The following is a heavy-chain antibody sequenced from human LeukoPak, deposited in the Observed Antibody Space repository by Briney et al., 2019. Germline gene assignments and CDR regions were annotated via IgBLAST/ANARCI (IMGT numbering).Heavy chain of an antibody. D-gene: IGHD6-13*01. Sequence: PSETLSLTCTVSGGSISSYYWSWIRQPPGKGLEWIGYIYYSGSTNYNPSLKSRVTISVDTSKNQFSLKLSSVTAADTAVYYYARGGRYSSSWYVYFDYWGQGTLVTVSS. CDR3: ARGGRYSSSWYVYFDY. CDR2: IYYSGST. V-gene: IGHV4-59*01. J-gene: IGHJ4*02. CDR1: GGSISSYY.